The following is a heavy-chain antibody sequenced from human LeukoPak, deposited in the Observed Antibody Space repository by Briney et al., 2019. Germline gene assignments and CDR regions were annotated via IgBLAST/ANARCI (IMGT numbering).Heavy chain of an antibody. Sequence: SETLSLTCAVYGGSFSGYYWSWIRQPPGKGLEWVGAINHSGSTNYNPSLKSRVTISVDTSKNQFSLKLSSVTAADTAVYFCARGPAARGNWFDPWGQGTLVTVSS. CDR1: GGSFSGYY. J-gene: IGHJ5*02. CDR2: INHSGST. V-gene: IGHV4-34*01. CDR3: ARGPAARGNWFDP. D-gene: IGHD6-6*01.